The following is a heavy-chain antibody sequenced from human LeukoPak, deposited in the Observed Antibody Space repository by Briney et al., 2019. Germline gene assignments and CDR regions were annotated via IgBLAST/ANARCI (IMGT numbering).Heavy chain of an antibody. CDR3: ARSKNRGEYYFDY. J-gene: IGHJ4*02. D-gene: IGHD1-14*01. Sequence: SETLSLTCTVSGGSISSGSYYWSWIRQPAGKGLEWIGRIYTSGSTNYNPSLKSRVTISVDTSKNQFSLKLSSVTAADTAVYYCARSKNRGEYYFDYWGQGTLVTVSS. CDR2: IYTSGST. CDR1: GGSISSGSYY. V-gene: IGHV4-61*02.